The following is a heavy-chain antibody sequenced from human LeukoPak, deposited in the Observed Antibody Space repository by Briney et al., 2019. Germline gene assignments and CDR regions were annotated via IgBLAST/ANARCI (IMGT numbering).Heavy chain of an antibody. CDR1: GGSFSGYY. Sequence: SETLSLTCAVYGGSFSGYYWSWIRQPPGKGLEWIGEINHSGSTNYNTSLKSRVTISVDTSKNQFSLKLSSVPAADTAVYYCARSNYVWGSYRPRQSDAFDIWGQGTMVTVSS. V-gene: IGHV4-34*01. D-gene: IGHD3-16*02. CDR3: ARSNYVWGSYRPRQSDAFDI. J-gene: IGHJ3*02. CDR2: INHSGST.